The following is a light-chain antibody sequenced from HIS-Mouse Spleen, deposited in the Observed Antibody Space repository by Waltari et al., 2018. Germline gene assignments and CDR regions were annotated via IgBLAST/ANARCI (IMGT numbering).Light chain of an antibody. CDR1: QSVSSN. Sequence: EIVMTQSPATLSVSPGERATLSCRASQSVSSNLAWYQQKPGQAPRLLNYGASTRATGIPARFSGSGSGTEFTLTISSMQSEDFAVYYCQQYNNWPPVTFGQGTRLEIK. CDR2: GAS. V-gene: IGKV3-15*01. J-gene: IGKJ5*01. CDR3: QQYNNWPPVT.